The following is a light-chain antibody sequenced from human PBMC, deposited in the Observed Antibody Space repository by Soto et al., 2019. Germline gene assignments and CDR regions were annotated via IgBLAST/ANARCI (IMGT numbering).Light chain of an antibody. Sequence: EIVLTQSPGTLSLSPGERASLSCRASQSVSSNFAWYQQTPGQAPRLLIYDASNRATGIPARFSGSGSGTDFTLTISSLEPEDFGVYYCQQRSNWPPVTFGGGTKVDIK. CDR3: QQRSNWPPVT. CDR1: QSVSSN. J-gene: IGKJ4*01. V-gene: IGKV3-11*01. CDR2: DAS.